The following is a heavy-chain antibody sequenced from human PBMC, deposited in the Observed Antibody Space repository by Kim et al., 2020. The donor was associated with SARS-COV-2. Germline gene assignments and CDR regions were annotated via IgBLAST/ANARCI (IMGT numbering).Heavy chain of an antibody. CDR2: INYSGNT. Sequence: SETLSLTCTVSADSINAAIHYWGWVRQPPGKGLEWIASINYSGNTYYNPSLKNRVTISGDTSSRQLSLKLTSVTAADTAVYYCARTELPTLYFDSWGQGT. V-gene: IGHV4-39*07. J-gene: IGHJ4*02. CDR1: ADSINAAIHY. CDR3: ARTELPTLYFDS. D-gene: IGHD1-1*01.